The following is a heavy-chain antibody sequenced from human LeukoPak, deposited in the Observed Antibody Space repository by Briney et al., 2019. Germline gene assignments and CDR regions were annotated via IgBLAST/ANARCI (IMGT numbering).Heavy chain of an antibody. V-gene: IGHV3-7*05. J-gene: IGHJ4*02. D-gene: IGHD2-2*02. CDR3: ASIYGDY. CDR2: IKPDGNEQ. Sequence: GGSLRLSCAASGFTFSSYWMTWVREAPGKGLEWVANIKPDGNEQHYVDSVKGRFTISRDNAKNSLYLQVDSLRAEDTAVYYCASIYGDYWGQGTLVTVSS. CDR1: GFTFSSYW.